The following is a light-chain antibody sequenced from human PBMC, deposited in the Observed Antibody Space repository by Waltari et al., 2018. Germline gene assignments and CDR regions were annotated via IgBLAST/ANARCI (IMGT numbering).Light chain of an antibody. Sequence: EIVLTQSPGTLSLSPGERATLSCRASQSVSSSYLAWYQQKPGQAPRLLSYGASSRATGIPDRLSGSGSGTDFTLTISRLEPEDFAVYYCQQYGSSPRVYTFGQGTKLEIK. CDR1: QSVSSSY. J-gene: IGKJ2*01. CDR2: GAS. V-gene: IGKV3-20*01. CDR3: QQYGSSPRVYT.